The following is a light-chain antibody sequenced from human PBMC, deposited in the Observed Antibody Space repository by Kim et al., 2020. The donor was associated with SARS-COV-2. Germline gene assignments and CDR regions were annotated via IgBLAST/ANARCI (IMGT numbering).Light chain of an antibody. CDR2: GAS. J-gene: IGKJ1*01. CDR3: QQYDNSLRT. V-gene: IGKV3-20*01. Sequence: EIVLTQSPGTLSLSPGERATLSCRASQSVTSSYLAWYQQKPGQPPRLLIYGASNRATGIPDRFSGSGSGTDFTLTISRLESEDLAVYYCQQYDNSLRTFGQGTKVDIK. CDR1: QSVTSSY.